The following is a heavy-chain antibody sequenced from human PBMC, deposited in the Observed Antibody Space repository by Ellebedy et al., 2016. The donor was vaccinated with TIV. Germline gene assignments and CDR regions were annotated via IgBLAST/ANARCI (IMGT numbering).Heavy chain of an antibody. V-gene: IGHV4-59*08. J-gene: IGHJ1*01. CDR2: FYYSGST. CDR3: ARLAAATGYFQH. CDR1: GGSITSYY. Sequence: MPSETLSLTCPVSGGSITSYYWSWSRQSPGKGLEWIGYFYYSGSTYYNPSLKSRVTISLDASENQFSLKLNSVTAPDTAVYYCARLAAATGYFQHWGQGTLVTVSS. D-gene: IGHD2-15*01.